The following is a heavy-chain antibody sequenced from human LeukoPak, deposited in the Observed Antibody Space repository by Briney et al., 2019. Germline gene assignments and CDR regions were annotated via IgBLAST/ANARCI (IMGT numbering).Heavy chain of an antibody. CDR1: GFTFSSYE. CDR2: ISSSGSTI. J-gene: IGHJ6*03. CDR3: AREVVWGSYRSRPFDYYYYMDV. Sequence: PGGSLRLSCAASGFTFSSYEMNWVRQAPGKGLEWVSYISSSGSTIYYADSVKGRFTISRDNAKNSLYLQMNSLRAEDTAVYYCAREVVWGSYRSRPFDYYYYMDVWGKGTTVTVSS. V-gene: IGHV3-48*03. D-gene: IGHD3-16*02.